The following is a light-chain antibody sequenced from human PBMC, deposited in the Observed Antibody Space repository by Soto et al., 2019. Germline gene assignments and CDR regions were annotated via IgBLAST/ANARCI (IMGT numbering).Light chain of an antibody. Sequence: QSVLTQPPSVSGAPGQRVTISCTGSSSNIGAGYDVHWYQQLPGTAPKLLIYGNSNRPSGVPDRFSGSKYGTSASLAITGLQVEDQADYYCQSYDSSLSGYVFGTRT. CDR2: GNS. V-gene: IGLV1-40*01. CDR1: SSNIGAGYD. J-gene: IGLJ1*01. CDR3: QSYDSSLSGYV.